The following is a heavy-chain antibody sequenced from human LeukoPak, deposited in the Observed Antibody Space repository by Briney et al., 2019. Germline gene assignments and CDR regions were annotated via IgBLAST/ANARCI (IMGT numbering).Heavy chain of an antibody. CDR3: ARGYYYGSGSIRGAFDP. V-gene: IGHV1-2*02. J-gene: IGHJ5*02. D-gene: IGHD3-10*01. CDR2: INPNSGGT. Sequence: ASVKVSFKASGYTFTGYYMHWVRQAPGQGLEWMGWINPNSGGTNYAQKFQGRVTMTRDTSISTAYMELSRLRSDDTAVYYCARGYYYGSGSIRGAFDPWGQGTLVTVSS. CDR1: GYTFTGYY.